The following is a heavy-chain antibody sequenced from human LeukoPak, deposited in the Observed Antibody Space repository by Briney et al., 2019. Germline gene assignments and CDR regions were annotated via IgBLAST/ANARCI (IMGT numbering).Heavy chain of an antibody. J-gene: IGHJ4*02. CDR3: AKDHHIVVVTAILFDY. CDR2: INGSGGST. CDR1: GFTFSSYG. Sequence: GGTLRLSCAASGFTFSSYGMSWVRQAPGKGLEWVSAINGSGGSTYYADSVKGRFTISRDNSKNTLYLQMNSLRAEDTAVYYCAKDHHIVVVTAILFDYWGQGTLVTVSS. D-gene: IGHD2-21*02. V-gene: IGHV3-23*01.